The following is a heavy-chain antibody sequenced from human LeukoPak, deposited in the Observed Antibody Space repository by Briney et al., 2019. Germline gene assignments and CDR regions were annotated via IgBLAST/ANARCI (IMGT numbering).Heavy chain of an antibody. CDR1: GFTFSSYW. J-gene: IGHJ4*02. CDR2: INQDGSLK. D-gene: IGHD3-10*01. V-gene: IGHV3-7*01. Sequence: PGGSLRLSCAASGFTFSSYWMTWVRQAPGKGLEWVANINQDGSLKYYVDSVKGRLTISRENAKNSLYLQMTSLRAEDTAVYYCARAGFTFSDYFGSFFDYWGQGTLVTVSS. CDR3: ARAGFTFSDYFGSFFDY.